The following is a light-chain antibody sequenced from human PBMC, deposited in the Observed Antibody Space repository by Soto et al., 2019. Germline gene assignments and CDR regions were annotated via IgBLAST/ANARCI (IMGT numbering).Light chain of an antibody. CDR3: QQYYSIPIT. J-gene: IGKJ5*01. Sequence: DIVMTQSPDSLAVSLGERATINCKSSQSVLYNFNNKKYLAWYQPKPGQPPKLLIYWASTRESGVPDRFSGSGSGTDFTLTIGSLQAEDVAVYYCQQYYSIPITFGQGTRLEIK. CDR1: QSVLYNFNNKKY. CDR2: WAS. V-gene: IGKV4-1*01.